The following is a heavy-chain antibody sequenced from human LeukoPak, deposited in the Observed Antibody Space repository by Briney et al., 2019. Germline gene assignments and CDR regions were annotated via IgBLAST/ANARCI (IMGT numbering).Heavy chain of an antibody. J-gene: IGHJ4*02. V-gene: IGHV4-59*01. CDR1: GGSISSYY. CDR2: IYYSGST. Sequence: SETLSLTCTVSGGSISSYYWSWIRQPPGKGLGWIGYIYYSGSTNYNPSLKSRVIISVDTSKNQFSLKLSSVTAADTAVYYCARLAGTAMVWPLFDYWGQGTLVTVSS. CDR3: ARLAGTAMVWPLFDY. D-gene: IGHD5-18*01.